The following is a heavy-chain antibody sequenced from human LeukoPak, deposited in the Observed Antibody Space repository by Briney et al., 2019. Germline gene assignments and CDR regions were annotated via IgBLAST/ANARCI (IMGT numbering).Heavy chain of an antibody. CDR1: GGSFSGYY. CDR3: ARHGTYYYDKDAFDI. J-gene: IGHJ3*02. V-gene: IGHV4-34*01. CDR2: INHSGST. Sequence: SETLSLTCAVYGGSFSGYYWSWIRQPPGKGLEWIGEINHSGSTNYIPSLKSRVTISVDTSKNQFSLKLSSVTAADTAVYYCARHGTYYYDKDAFDIWGQGTMVTVSS. D-gene: IGHD3-22*01.